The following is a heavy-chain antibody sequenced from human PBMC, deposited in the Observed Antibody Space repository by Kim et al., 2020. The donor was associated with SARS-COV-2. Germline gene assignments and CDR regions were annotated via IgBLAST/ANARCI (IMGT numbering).Heavy chain of an antibody. CDR3: ARDPSPPTMIVEEDAFDI. CDR2: ISSSSSTI. CDR1: GFTFSSYS. V-gene: IGHV3-48*04. D-gene: IGHD3-22*01. J-gene: IGHJ3*02. Sequence: GGSLRLSCAASGFTFSSYSMNWVRQAPGKGLEWVSYISSSSSTIYYADSVKGRFTISRDNAKNSLYLQMNSLRAEDTAVYYCARDPSPPTMIVEEDAFDIWGQGTMVTVSS.